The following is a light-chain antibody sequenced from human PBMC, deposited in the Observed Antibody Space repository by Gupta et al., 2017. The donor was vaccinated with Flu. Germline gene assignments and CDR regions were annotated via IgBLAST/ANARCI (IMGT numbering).Light chain of an antibody. CDR2: KVS. V-gene: IGKV2-30*01. Sequence: VEMTQSPLSLPVTVGQPASISCRPSQRLVFGDGNTYLSWFQQRPGHSPRRLIYKVSNRDSGVPDRFSGSGSGTDFTLKISRVEAEDLGVYYCMQGSHWPYTFGQGTKLEIK. J-gene: IGKJ2*01. CDR1: QRLVFGDGNTY. CDR3: MQGSHWPYT.